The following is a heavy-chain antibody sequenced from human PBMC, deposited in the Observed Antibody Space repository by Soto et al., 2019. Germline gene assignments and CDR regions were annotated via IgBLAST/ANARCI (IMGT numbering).Heavy chain of an antibody. CDR2: IYYSGRT. CDR3: ARYGIGYMVRGGSTD. J-gene: IGHJ4*02. V-gene: IGHV4-31*03. CDR1: GGSISSGGYY. D-gene: IGHD3-10*01. Sequence: QVQLQESGPGLVKPSQTLSLTCTVSGGSISSGGYYWSWIRQHPGQGLAWIGYIYYSGRTYYNPSLKSRVTISVDTSKNQFSLKLSSVTAADTAVYYCARYGIGYMVRGGSTDWGQGTLVTVSS.